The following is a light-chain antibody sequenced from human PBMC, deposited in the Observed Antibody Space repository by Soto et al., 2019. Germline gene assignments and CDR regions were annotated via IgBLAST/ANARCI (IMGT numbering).Light chain of an antibody. CDR2: RAS. J-gene: IGKJ1*01. Sequence: DIQMTQSPSTLSAFVGDRVNITCRASQRISRWLAWYQQKPGKAPKVLIYRASSLQSGVPSRFSGSGSGTEFTLTISSLQPDDFATYYCQKYNGAPWTFGQGTKVEIE. CDR3: QKYNGAPWT. CDR1: QRISRW. V-gene: IGKV1-5*03.